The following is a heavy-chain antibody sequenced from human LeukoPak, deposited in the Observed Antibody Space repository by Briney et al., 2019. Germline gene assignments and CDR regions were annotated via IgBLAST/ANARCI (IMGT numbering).Heavy chain of an antibody. CDR2: ISYDGSNK. CDR1: GFTFSSYG. J-gene: IGHJ3*02. D-gene: IGHD3-22*01. CDR3: AKAYDSSGKEAFDI. V-gene: IGHV3-30*18. Sequence: RRSLRLSCAASGFTFSSYGMHWVRQAPGKGLEWVAVISYDGSNKYYADSVKGRFTISRDNSKNTLYLQMNSLRAEDTAVYYCAKAYDSSGKEAFDIWGQGTMVTVSS.